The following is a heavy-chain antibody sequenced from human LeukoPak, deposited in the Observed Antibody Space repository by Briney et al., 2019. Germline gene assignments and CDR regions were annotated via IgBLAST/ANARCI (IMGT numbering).Heavy chain of an antibody. CDR1: GFTFSSYG. CDR3: AKDAVLKAANWFDP. D-gene: IGHD2-15*01. V-gene: IGHV3-30*02. Sequence: GGSLRLSCAASGFTFSSYGMHWVRQAPGKGLEWVTFIRYDGSNKYYADSVKGRFTISRDNSKNTLYLQMNSLRAEDTAVYYCAKDAVLKAANWFDPWGQGTLVTVSS. J-gene: IGHJ5*02. CDR2: IRYDGSNK.